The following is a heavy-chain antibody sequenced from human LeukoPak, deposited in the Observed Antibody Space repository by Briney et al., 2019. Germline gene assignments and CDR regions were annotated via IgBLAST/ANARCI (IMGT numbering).Heavy chain of an antibody. CDR1: GGSISSSSYS. V-gene: IGHV4-30-2*01. J-gene: IGHJ4*02. Sequence: PSETLSLTCTVSGGSISSSSYSWSWIRQPPGKGLEWIGYIYHSGSTYYNPSLKSRVTISVDRSKNQFSLKLSSVTAADTAVYYCARDPLYCTNGVCYPGNFDYWGQGTLVTVSS. CDR2: IYHSGST. CDR3: ARDPLYCTNGVCYPGNFDY. D-gene: IGHD2-8*01.